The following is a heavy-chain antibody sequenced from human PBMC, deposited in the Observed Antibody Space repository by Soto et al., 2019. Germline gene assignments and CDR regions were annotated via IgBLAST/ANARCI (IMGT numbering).Heavy chain of an antibody. D-gene: IGHD5-12*01. CDR1: GYTFTGYA. V-gene: IGHV1-3*01. J-gene: IGHJ4*02. Sequence: QVQLVQTGAEVKKPGASVKLSCKASGYTFTGYAMHWVRQAPGQMPEWVGWINAGNGKTKYSQKFQGRLTITRDTYASIAYMELSSLRSEDTAVYYCARGRWVATNADYYLDYWGQGTLVTASS. CDR3: ARGRWVATNADYYLDY. CDR2: INAGNGKT.